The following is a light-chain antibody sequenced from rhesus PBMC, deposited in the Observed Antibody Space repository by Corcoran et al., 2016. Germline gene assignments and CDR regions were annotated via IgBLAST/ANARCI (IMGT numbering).Light chain of an antibody. CDR3: LQESSWPLT. J-gene: IGKJ4*01. Sequence: EIVLTQSPATLSVSPGERATLSCRASQSVSSNLAWYQQKPGQAPRRIIYDATNRATGIPDRFSGSGSGTDFTLSIRSLEPEDVGVYYCLQESSWPLTCGGGTKVEIK. V-gene: IGKV3-35*01. CDR1: QSVSSN. CDR2: DAT.